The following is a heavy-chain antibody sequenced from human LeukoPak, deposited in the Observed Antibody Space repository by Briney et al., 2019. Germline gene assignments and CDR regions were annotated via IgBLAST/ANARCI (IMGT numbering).Heavy chain of an antibody. CDR1: GGSIRSFY. CDR2: IYDSGST. CDR3: ARHGSITVFGVRPYPLDY. Sequence: SETLSLTCTVSGGSIRSFYWSCIPHTPRRGVEWIVYIYDSGSTNYNPALMSRVTISVATSKNQTSLKLISGSAADTAVYYCARHGSITVFGVRPYPLDYWGQGILVTVSS. D-gene: IGHD3-3*01. J-gene: IGHJ4*02. V-gene: IGHV4-59*08.